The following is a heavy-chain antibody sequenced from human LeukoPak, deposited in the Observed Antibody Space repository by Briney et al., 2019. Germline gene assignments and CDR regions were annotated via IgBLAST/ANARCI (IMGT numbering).Heavy chain of an antibody. CDR3: ARDWAYGSGSSRPIDY. Sequence: ASVKVSCKASGYTFTSYGISWVRQAPGQGLEWMGWISAYNGNTNYAQKLHGRVTMTTDTSTSTAYMELRSLRSDDTAVYYCARDWAYGSGSSRPIDYWGQGTLVTVSS. V-gene: IGHV1-18*01. D-gene: IGHD3-10*01. CDR2: ISAYNGNT. J-gene: IGHJ4*02. CDR1: GYTFTSYG.